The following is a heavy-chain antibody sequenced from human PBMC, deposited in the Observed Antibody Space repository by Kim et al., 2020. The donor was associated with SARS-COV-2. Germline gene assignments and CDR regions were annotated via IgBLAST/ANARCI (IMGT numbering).Heavy chain of an antibody. CDR1: GFTFSSYS. V-gene: IGHV3-21*01. D-gene: IGHD1-26*01. J-gene: IGHJ3*02. Sequence: GGSLRLSCAASGFTFSSYSMNWVRQAPGKGLEWVSSISSSSSYIYYADSVKGRFTISRDNAKNSLYLQMNSLRAEDTAVYYCARGGGGSYYVGAFDIWGQGTMVTVSS. CDR2: ISSSSSYI. CDR3: ARGGGGSYYVGAFDI.